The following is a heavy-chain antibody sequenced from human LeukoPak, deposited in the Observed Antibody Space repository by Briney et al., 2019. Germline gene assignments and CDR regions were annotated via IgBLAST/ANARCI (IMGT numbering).Heavy chain of an antibody. Sequence: AETLSLTCTVSGGSISSYYWSWIRQPPGKGLEWIGYIYYSGSTNYNPSLKSRVTISVDTSKNQFSLKLSSVTAADTAVYYCARGPYYYDSSGYNRRAFDIWGQGTMVTVSS. CDR3: ARGPYYYDSSGYNRRAFDI. J-gene: IGHJ3*02. CDR2: IYYSGST. V-gene: IGHV4-59*01. D-gene: IGHD3-22*01. CDR1: GGSISSYY.